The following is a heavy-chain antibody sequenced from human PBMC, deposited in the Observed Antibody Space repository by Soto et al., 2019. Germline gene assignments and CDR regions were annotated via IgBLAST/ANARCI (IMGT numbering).Heavy chain of an antibody. CDR1: GYTFTSYG. D-gene: IGHD3-16*02. CDR3: ARDSSYDYIWGSYRQGWFDP. Sequence: QVPLVQSGAEVKKPGASVKVSCKASGYTFTSYGISWVRQAPGQGLEWMGWISAYNGNTNYAQKLQGRVTMTTDTSTSTAYMELRSLRSDDTAVYYCARDSSYDYIWGSYRQGWFDPWGQGTLVTVSS. J-gene: IGHJ5*02. V-gene: IGHV1-18*01. CDR2: ISAYNGNT.